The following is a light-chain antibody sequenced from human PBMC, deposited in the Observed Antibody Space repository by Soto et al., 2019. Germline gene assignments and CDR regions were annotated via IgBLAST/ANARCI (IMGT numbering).Light chain of an antibody. CDR3: QQYNNWPFT. V-gene: IGKV3-15*01. J-gene: IGKJ4*01. CDR1: QSVRTN. Sequence: IMVTQSPATLSVSPGKRATLSCMASQSVRTNLAWYQQKPGQAPRLLSYGASSRAIGIPVRFSGSGSGTEFTLTISSLQSEDFAVYYCQQYNNWPFTFGGGTKVDIK. CDR2: GAS.